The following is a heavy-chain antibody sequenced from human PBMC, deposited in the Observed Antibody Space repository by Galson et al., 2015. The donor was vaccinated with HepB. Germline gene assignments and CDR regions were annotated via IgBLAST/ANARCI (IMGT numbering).Heavy chain of an antibody. D-gene: IGHD4-23*01. CDR3: ARDGVGNSDFDY. CDR2: ITPNSGDT. V-gene: IGHV1-2*06. J-gene: IGHJ4*02. Sequence: SVKVSCKASGYTFTGYYIHWVRQAPGQGHEWMGRITPNSGDTNYAQKFQGRVTMTRDTSITTAYMELSRLRSDDTAVYYCARDGVGNSDFDYWGQGTLVTVSS. CDR1: GYTFTGYY.